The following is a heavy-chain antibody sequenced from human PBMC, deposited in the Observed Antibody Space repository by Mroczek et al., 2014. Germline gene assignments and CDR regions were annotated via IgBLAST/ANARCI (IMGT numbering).Heavy chain of an antibody. CDR3: ARGSQYCSGGSCKEYYYGMDV. CDR1: GFTFSSYD. Sequence: VQLVQSGGGLVQPGGSLRLSCAASGFTFSSYDMHWVRQATGKGLEWVSAIGTAGDTYYPGSVKGRFTISRENAKNSLYLQMNSLRAGDTAVYYCARGSQYCSGGSCKEYYYGMDVWGQGTTVTVSS. CDR2: IGTAGDT. J-gene: IGHJ6*02. V-gene: IGHV3-13*01. D-gene: IGHD2-15*01.